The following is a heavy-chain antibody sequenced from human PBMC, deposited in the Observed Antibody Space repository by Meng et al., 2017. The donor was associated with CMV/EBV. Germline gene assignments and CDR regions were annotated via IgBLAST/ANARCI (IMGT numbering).Heavy chain of an antibody. J-gene: IGHJ5*02. CDR2: IYTSGST. D-gene: IGHD2-2*01. CDR1: GVSSSSYY. V-gene: IGHV4-4*07. CDR3: ARDLMNCSSTSCANWFDP. Sequence: VVSQEWGTGLVKPPETLSLPCPVAGVSSSSYYWSWTRQPAGKRLEVSGRIYTSGSTNYNPSLKSRVTMSVDTSKNQFSLKLSSVTAADTAVYYCARDLMNCSSTSCANWFDPWGQGTLVTVSS.